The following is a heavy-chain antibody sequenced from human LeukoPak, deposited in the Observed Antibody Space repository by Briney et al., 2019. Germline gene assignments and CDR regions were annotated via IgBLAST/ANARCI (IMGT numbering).Heavy chain of an antibody. J-gene: IGHJ6*02. V-gene: IGHV1-69*13. CDR2: IIPIFGTA. CDR3: ARPWEYSGSYYYYYGMDV. Sequence: SVKVSCKAYGGTFSSYAISWVRQAPGQGLEWMGGIIPIFGTANYAQKFQGRVTITADESTSTAYMELSSLRSEDTAVYYCARPWEYSGSYYYYYGMDVWGQGTTVTVSS. D-gene: IGHD1-26*01. CDR1: GGTFSSYA.